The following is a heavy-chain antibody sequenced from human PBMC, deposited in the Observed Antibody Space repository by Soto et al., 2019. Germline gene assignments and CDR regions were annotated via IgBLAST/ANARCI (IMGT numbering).Heavy chain of an antibody. D-gene: IGHD6-19*01. CDR3: TSPGFQSSGWYGHFQH. V-gene: IGHV3-72*01. J-gene: IGHJ1*01. CDR2: TRNKANGYTT. CDR1: GFAFSDHY. Sequence: EVLLVESGGGLVQPGGSLRVSCAASGFAFSDHYMDWVRQAPGKGLEWVGRTRNKANGYTTQYATSVEGRFTISRDESKNSLYLQMNSLKTEDTAVYYCTSPGFQSSGWYGHFQHWGQGTRVTVSS.